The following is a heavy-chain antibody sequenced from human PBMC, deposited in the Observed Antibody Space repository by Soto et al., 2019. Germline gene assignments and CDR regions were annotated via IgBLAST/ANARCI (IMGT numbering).Heavy chain of an antibody. V-gene: IGHV3-23*01. CDR3: AKDSKYSSGWYGGYYFDY. Sequence: PCGSLSLSCAASGLTFCSYAMSWVRQAPGKGPEWVSAISGSGGSTYYADPVKGLFTISRDNSKNTLYLQMNSLRAEDTAVYYCAKDSKYSSGWYGGYYFDYWGQGTLVTVSS. CDR2: ISGSGGST. CDR1: GLTFCSYA. D-gene: IGHD6-19*01. J-gene: IGHJ4*02.